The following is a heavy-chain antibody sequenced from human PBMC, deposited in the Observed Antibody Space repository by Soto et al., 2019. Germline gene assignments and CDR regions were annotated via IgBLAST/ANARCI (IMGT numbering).Heavy chain of an antibody. D-gene: IGHD6-6*01. Sequence: ASVKVSCKASGYTFTSYGISWVRQAPGQGLEWMGWISAYNGNTNYAQKLQGRVTMTKDTSTSTAYMELRSLRSDDTAVYYCARESIAARNYYYGMDVWGQGTTVTVSS. CDR2: ISAYNGNT. CDR1: GYTFTSYG. V-gene: IGHV1-18*01. CDR3: ARESIAARNYYYGMDV. J-gene: IGHJ6*02.